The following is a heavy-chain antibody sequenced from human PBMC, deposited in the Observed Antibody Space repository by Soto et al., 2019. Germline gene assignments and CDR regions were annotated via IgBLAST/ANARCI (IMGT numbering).Heavy chain of an antibody. J-gene: IGHJ4*02. CDR2: FIPLLGTA. D-gene: IGHD6-13*01. CDR1: GGTFSSYA. Sequence: SVKVSCKASGGTFSSYAISWVRQAPGQGLEWMGGFIPLLGTAKNAQKFQGRVTITADKSTSTGYMELSSLRSEDTAVYYCATDRSSSWPPFFDYWGQGTLVTVSS. CDR3: ATDRSSSWPPFFDY. V-gene: IGHV1-69*10.